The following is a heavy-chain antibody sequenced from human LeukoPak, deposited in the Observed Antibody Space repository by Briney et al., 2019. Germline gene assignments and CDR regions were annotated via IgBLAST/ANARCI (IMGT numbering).Heavy chain of an antibody. CDR2: IKQDGSEK. J-gene: IGHJ4*02. CDR1: GFTFSSYW. V-gene: IGHV3-7*01. D-gene: IGHD5-12*01. Sequence: PGGSLRLSCAASGFTFSSYWMNWVRQAPGKGLEWVSNIKQDGSEKYYADSMKGRFTISRDNAKNSLYLQMNSLRAEDTAVYYCARLHSGYDSPFDYWGQRTLVTVPS. CDR3: ARLHSGYDSPFDY.